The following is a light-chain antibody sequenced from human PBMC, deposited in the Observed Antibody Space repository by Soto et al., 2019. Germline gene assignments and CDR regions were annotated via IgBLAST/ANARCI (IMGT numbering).Light chain of an antibody. CDR2: EGS. J-gene: IGLJ3*02. CDR1: SSDVGSYNL. V-gene: IGLV2-23*03. Sequence: QSALTQPASVSGSPGQSITISCTGTSSDVGSYNLVSWYQQHPGKAPKLMIYEGSKRPPGVSNRFSGSKSGNTASLTSSGLQAEDEDDYYCCSYAGSSTFWVFGGGTKLTLL. CDR3: CSYAGSSTFWV.